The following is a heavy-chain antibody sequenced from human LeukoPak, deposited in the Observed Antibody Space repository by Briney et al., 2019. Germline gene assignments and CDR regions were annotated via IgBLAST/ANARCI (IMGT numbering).Heavy chain of an antibody. CDR1: GFTFSTYE. V-gene: IGHV3-48*03. Sequence: GGSLRLSCAASGFTFSTYEMNWVRQAPGKGLEWVSYISSSGSTIYYADSVKGRFTISRDNAKNSLYLQMNSLRSEDTAVYYCARSVLENSMVDSWGQGTLVTVSS. J-gene: IGHJ4*02. CDR2: ISSSGSTI. CDR3: ARSVLENSMVDS. D-gene: IGHD3-3*01.